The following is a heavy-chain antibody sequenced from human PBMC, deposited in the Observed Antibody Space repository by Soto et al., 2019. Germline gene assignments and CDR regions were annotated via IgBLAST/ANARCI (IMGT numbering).Heavy chain of an antibody. D-gene: IGHD6-19*01. CDR3: AVAAVGAFDI. Sequence: QVQLVQSGAEVKKPGASVKVSCKASGYTFTSYDINWVRQAPGQGLEWMGWMNPNRGNTGYAQKFQGRVPLTRNTSICTAYMELSSLRSEDTAVYYCAVAAVGAFDIWGQGTMVTVCS. CDR1: GYTFTSYD. CDR2: MNPNRGNT. J-gene: IGHJ3*02. V-gene: IGHV1-8*01.